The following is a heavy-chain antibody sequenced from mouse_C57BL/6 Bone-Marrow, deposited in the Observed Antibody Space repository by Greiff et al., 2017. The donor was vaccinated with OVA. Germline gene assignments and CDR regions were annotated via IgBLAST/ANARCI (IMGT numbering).Heavy chain of an antibody. J-gene: IGHJ1*03. V-gene: IGHV1-53*01. Sequence: QVQLQQPGTELVKPGASVKLSCKASGYTFTSYWMHWVKQRPGQGLEWIGNINPSNGGTTYNEKFKSKATLTVDKSSSTAYMQLSSLTSEDSAVYYCARPTGTFWYFDVWGTGTTVTVSS. CDR2: INPSNGGT. CDR3: ARPTGTFWYFDV. D-gene: IGHD4-1*02. CDR1: GYTFTSYW.